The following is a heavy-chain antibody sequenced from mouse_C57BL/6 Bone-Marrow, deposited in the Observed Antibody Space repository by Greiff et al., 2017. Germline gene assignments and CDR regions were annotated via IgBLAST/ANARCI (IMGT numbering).Heavy chain of an antibody. Sequence: QVQLQQPGAELVKPGASVKLSCKASGYTFTSYWMHWVKQRPGQGLEWIGMIHPNSGSTNYNEKFKSKATLTVDKSSSTAYMQLSNLTSEDSAVYYCARSTTAWGFAYWGQGTLVTVSA. CDR2: IHPNSGST. D-gene: IGHD1-2*01. J-gene: IGHJ3*01. CDR3: ARSTTAWGFAY. V-gene: IGHV1-64*01. CDR1: GYTFTSYW.